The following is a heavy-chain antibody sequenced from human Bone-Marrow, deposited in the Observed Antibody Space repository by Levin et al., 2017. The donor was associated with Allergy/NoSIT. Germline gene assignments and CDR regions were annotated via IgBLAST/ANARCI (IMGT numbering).Heavy chain of an antibody. CDR1: GFSLRNPRMG. CDR2: IFSNDEE. V-gene: IGHV2-26*01. J-gene: IGHJ4*02. CDR3: ARIRGLGLFDE. D-gene: IGHD6-19*01. Sequence: ETLTLTCTVSGFSLRNPRMGVSWIRQPPGKALEWLAHIFSNDEESYSTSLRSRLTISKDTSKSQAVLTMTNMDPVDTATYYCARIRGLGLFDEWGQGTLVTVSS.